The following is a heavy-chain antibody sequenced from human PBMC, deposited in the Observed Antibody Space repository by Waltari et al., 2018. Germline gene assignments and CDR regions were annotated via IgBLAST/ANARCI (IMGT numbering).Heavy chain of an antibody. J-gene: IGHJ4*02. CDR2: IDPNSGAT. CDR3: AREYCAGECRLFDF. Sequence: VQLVQSGTEVRRPGSSVKVSCKASRNAFSQPYLHWVRRAPGQGLEWMGGIDPNSGATNYGQKFKDRITLTWDTSVNTAYMELTRLASFDTAVYYCAREYCAGECRLFDFWGQGTGLTVSS. D-gene: IGHD2-21*01. V-gene: IGHV1-2*02. CDR1: RNAFSQPY.